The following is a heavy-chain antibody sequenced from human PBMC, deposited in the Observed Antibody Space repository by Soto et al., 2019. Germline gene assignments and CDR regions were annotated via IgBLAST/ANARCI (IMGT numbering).Heavy chain of an antibody. Sequence: NPSETLSLTCTVSGGSISSSYCNWIRQSPGRGLEWIAYIYNGGNTNYNPSLKSRLTISGDTSKNQFSLKLNSVTAADTAVYYCATGLIVGAPDYWGQGTLVTLSS. CDR3: ATGLIVGAPDY. V-gene: IGHV4-59*01. CDR2: IYNGGNT. CDR1: GGSISSSY. D-gene: IGHD1-26*01. J-gene: IGHJ4*02.